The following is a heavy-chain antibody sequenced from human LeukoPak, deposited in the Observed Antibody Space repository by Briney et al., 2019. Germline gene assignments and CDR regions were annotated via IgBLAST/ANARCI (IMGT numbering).Heavy chain of an antibody. D-gene: IGHD3-3*01. CDR1: GGTFSSYA. V-gene: IGHV1-69*13. CDR3: ARVGPLRFLEWLRHKDPEIYYYYYMDV. CDR2: IIPIFGTA. Sequence: SVKVSCKASGGTFSSYAISWVRQAPGQGLEWMGGIIPIFGTANYAQKFQGRVTMTADESTSTAYMELSSLRSEDTAVYYCARVGPLRFLEWLRHKDPEIYYYYYMDVWGKGTTVTVSS. J-gene: IGHJ6*03.